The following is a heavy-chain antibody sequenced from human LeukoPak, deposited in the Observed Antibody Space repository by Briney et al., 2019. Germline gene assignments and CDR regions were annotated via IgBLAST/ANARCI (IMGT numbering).Heavy chain of an antibody. CDR2: IYYSGST. D-gene: IGHD3-22*01. CDR1: GGSISSSSYY. Sequence: SETLSLTCTVSGGSISSSSYYWGWLRQPPGKGLEWIGSIYYSGSTYYNPSLKSRVTISVDTSKNQFSLKLSSVTAADTAVYYCARVEEYYYDSSGYQPVYYFDYWGQGTLVTVSS. V-gene: IGHV4-39*07. CDR3: ARVEEYYYDSSGYQPVYYFDY. J-gene: IGHJ4*02.